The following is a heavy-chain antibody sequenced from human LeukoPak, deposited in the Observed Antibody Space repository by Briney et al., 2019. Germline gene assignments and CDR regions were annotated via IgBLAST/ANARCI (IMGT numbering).Heavy chain of an antibody. CDR3: ARRLVVVVAATRGYYFDY. Sequence: ASETLSLTCTVSGGSISSSSYYWGWIRQPPGKGLEWIGSIYYSGSTYYNPSLKSRVTIPVDTSKNQFSLKLSSVTAADTAVYYCARRLVVVVAATRGYYFDYWGQGTLVTVSS. V-gene: IGHV4-39*01. J-gene: IGHJ4*02. CDR1: GGSISSSSYY. CDR2: IYYSGST. D-gene: IGHD2-15*01.